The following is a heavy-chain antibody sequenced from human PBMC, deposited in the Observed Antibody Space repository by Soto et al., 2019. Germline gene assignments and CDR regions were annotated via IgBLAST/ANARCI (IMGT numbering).Heavy chain of an antibody. J-gene: IGHJ4*02. CDR2: INPSGGDT. V-gene: IGHV1-46*01. CDR1: GYTFTSHY. D-gene: IGHD2-21*01. CDR3: ARGGCGGECSFDY. Sequence: ASVKVSCKASGYTFTSHYIHWVRQAPGQGPEWMGIINPSGGDTTYAQKFQGTVTMTRDTSTRTVYMELSSLRSEDTAVYYCARGGCGGECSFDYWGQGTLVTVSS.